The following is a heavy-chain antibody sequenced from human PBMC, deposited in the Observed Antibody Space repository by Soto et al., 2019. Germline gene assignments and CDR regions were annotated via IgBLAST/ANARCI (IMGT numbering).Heavy chain of an antibody. J-gene: IGHJ4*02. D-gene: IGHD2-21*02. Sequence: QVQLVQSGAEEKKPGASVKVSCKASGYTFTSYAMNWVRQAPGQSLEWMGWINAGNGNTKYSQKFQGRVTITRDTSASTAYMELSSLRSEDTAVYYCARSIVVVTALDYWGQGTLVTVSS. CDR1: GYTFTSYA. CDR2: INAGNGNT. CDR3: ARSIVVVTALDY. V-gene: IGHV1-3*05.